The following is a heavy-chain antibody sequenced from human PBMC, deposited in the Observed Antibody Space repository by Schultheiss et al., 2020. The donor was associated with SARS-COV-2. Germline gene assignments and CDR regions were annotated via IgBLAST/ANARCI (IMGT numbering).Heavy chain of an antibody. Sequence: ASVKVSCKASGYTFTSYGISWVRQAPGQGLEWMGWISAYNGNTNYAQKLQGRVTMTTDTSTSTAYMELRSLRSDDTAVYYCAREGGDILTGYSFDCWGQGTLVTVSS. CDR3: AREGGDILTGYSFDC. CDR1: GYTFTSYG. D-gene: IGHD3-9*01. V-gene: IGHV1-18*04. CDR2: ISAYNGNT. J-gene: IGHJ4*02.